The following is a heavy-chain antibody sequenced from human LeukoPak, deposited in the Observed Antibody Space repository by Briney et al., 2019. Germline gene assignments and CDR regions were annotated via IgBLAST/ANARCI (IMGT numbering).Heavy chain of an antibody. CDR2: IYTGGST. CDR3: ARGFGKAAANVFGGYTMDV. D-gene: IGHD6-13*01. J-gene: IGHJ6*02. V-gene: IGHV3-66*02. Sequence: GVSLRLSCAAPGFTVDSSYMSWVRQAPGKGLEWVSLIYTGGSTYYADSVRGRFTISRDNSKNTLYLQMNSLTPEDTAVYYCARGFGKAAANVFGGYTMDVWGQGTTVTVSS. CDR1: GFTVDSSY.